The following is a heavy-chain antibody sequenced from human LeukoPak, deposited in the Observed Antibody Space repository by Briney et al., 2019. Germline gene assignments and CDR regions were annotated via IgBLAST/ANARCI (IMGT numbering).Heavy chain of an antibody. CDR3: ARAGLRLELPWAFDI. D-gene: IGHD1-7*01. Sequence: PGGSLRLSCAASGFTFSSYAMHWVRQAPGKGLEYVSAISSNGGSTYYANSVKGRFTISRDNSKNTLYLQMGSLRAEDMAVYYCARAGLRLELPWAFDIWGQGTMVTVSS. J-gene: IGHJ3*02. V-gene: IGHV3-64*01. CDR2: ISSNGGST. CDR1: GFTFSSYA.